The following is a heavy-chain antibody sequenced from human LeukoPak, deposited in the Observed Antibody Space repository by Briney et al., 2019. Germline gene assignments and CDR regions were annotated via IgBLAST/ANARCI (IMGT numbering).Heavy chain of an antibody. J-gene: IGHJ5*02. CDR2: VSDTT. D-gene: IGHD3-10*01. CDR3: ARSRGPGSHWFDP. V-gene: IGHV3-23*01. Sequence: GGSPRLSCAASGFTFSTYTMSWVRQAPGKGLERVSTVSDTTYYADSVRGRFTISRDDSKNTLYLQMDSLRAEDTAIYFCARSRGPGSHWFDPWGQGTLVTVSS. CDR1: GFTFSTYT.